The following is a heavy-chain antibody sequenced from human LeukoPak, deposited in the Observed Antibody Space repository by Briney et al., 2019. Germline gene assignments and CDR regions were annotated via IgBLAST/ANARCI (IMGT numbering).Heavy chain of an antibody. Sequence: PSETLSLTCTVSGGSISSYYWSWIRQPAGQGLEWIGRIYTSGSTNYNPSLKSRVTMSVDTSNNQFSLKLSSVTAADTAVYYCARDRIAAATDAFDIWGQGTMVTVSS. CDR3: ARDRIAAATDAFDI. D-gene: IGHD6-13*01. CDR1: GGSISSYY. V-gene: IGHV4-4*07. CDR2: IYTSGST. J-gene: IGHJ3*02.